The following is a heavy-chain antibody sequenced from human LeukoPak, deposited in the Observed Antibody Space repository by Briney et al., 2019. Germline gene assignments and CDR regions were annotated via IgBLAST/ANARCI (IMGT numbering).Heavy chain of an antibody. Sequence: ASVKVSCKASGYTFTSYGISWVRQAPGQGLEWMGGIIPIFGTANYAQKLQGRVTMTRDTSTSTVYMELSSLRSEDTAVYYCARDGDGGYFDYWGQGTLVTVSS. CDR1: GYTFTSYG. V-gene: IGHV1-69*05. J-gene: IGHJ4*02. CDR2: IIPIFGTA. D-gene: IGHD4-23*01. CDR3: ARDGDGGYFDY.